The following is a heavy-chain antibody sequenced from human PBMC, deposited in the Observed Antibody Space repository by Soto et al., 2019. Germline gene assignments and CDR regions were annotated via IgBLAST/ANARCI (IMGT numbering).Heavy chain of an antibody. Sequence: PGGSLRLSCAASGFTFSSYGMHWVRQAPGKGLEWVAVIWYDGSNKYYADSVKGRFTISRDNSKNTLYLQMNSLRAEDAAVYYCAKTTSSEGTSPWFDPWGQGTLVTVSS. D-gene: IGHD1-1*01. CDR3: AKTTSSEGTSPWFDP. V-gene: IGHV3-33*06. J-gene: IGHJ5*02. CDR2: IWYDGSNK. CDR1: GFTFSSYG.